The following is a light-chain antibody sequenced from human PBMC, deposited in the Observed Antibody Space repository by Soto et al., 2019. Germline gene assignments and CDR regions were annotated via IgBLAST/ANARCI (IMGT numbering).Light chain of an antibody. CDR2: AAS. CDR3: QQYYSYPYT. Sequence: AIRMTQSPSSFSASTGDRVTITCRASQGISSYLAWSQQKPGKAPKLLIYAASTLQSGVPSRFSGSGSGTDFTLTISCLQSEDFANYYCQQYYSYPYTFGQGTKLEIK. J-gene: IGKJ2*01. CDR1: QGISSY. V-gene: IGKV1-8*01.